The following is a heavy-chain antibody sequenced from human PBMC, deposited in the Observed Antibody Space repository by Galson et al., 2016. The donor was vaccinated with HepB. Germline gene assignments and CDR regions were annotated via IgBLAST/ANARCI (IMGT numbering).Heavy chain of an antibody. Sequence: ETLSLTCTVSGASISGYYLSWIRQPPGKGLEWIGYIYYSGRTNYNPPLKSRVTISVDTSKNQFSLKLSSVTAADTAVYYCARDDSGGWYGFHYGMDVWGQGTTVIVSS. J-gene: IGHJ6*02. CDR3: ARDDSGGWYGFHYGMDV. CDR2: IYYSGRT. CDR1: GASISGYY. V-gene: IGHV4-59*01. D-gene: IGHD6-19*01.